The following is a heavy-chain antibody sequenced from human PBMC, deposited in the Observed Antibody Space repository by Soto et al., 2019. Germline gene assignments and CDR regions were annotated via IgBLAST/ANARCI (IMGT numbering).Heavy chain of an antibody. D-gene: IGHD6-13*01. CDR2: IWYDGSNK. CDR1: GFTFSSYG. CDR3: ARDMISSWGLQDHYYYYYGMAV. Sequence: PGGTLRLSCAASGFTFSSYGMHWVCQAPGKGLEWVAIIWYDGSNKYYADSVKGRFTISRDNSQNTLYLQRNSLRAEDTAVYYCARDMISSWGLQDHYYYYYGMAVWGQGPRSPSP. J-gene: IGHJ6*02. V-gene: IGHV3-33*01.